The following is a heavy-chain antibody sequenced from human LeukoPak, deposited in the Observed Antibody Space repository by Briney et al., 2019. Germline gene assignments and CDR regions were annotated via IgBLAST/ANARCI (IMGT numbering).Heavy chain of an antibody. D-gene: IGHD3-22*01. CDR2: IIPIFGTA. CDR3: ARGNIRKKEYYYDSSGLLYYYYYYMDV. CDR1: GGTFSSYA. Sequence: ASVKVSCKASGGTFSSYAISGVRQAPGQGLEWMGEIIPIFGTANYAQKFQGRVTITADESTSTAYMELSSLRSEDTAVYYCARGNIRKKEYYYDSSGLLYYYYYYMDVWGKATTVTVSS. J-gene: IGHJ6*03. V-gene: IGHV1-69*13.